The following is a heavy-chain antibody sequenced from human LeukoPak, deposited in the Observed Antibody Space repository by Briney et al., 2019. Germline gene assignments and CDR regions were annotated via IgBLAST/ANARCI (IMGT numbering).Heavy chain of an antibody. Sequence: SVKVSCNASGGTFSSYAISWVRQAPGQGLEWMGGIIPIFGTANYAQKFQGRVTITADESTSTAYMELSSLRSEDTAVYYCARDVTDSLPWYYYMDVWGKGTTVTVSS. CDR3: ARDVTDSLPWYYYMDV. V-gene: IGHV1-69*13. J-gene: IGHJ6*03. D-gene: IGHD5-18*01. CDR2: IIPIFGTA. CDR1: GGTFSSYA.